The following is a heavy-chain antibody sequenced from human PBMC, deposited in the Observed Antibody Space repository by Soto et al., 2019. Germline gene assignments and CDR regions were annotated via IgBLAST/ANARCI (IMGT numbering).Heavy chain of an antibody. J-gene: IGHJ6*02. CDR3: AKDGTDYYYYGMDV. Sequence: PGGSLILSCAASGFTFSSYAMSWVRQAPGKGLEWVSAISGSGGSTYYADSVKGRFTISRDNSKNTLYLQMNSLRAEDTAVYYCAKDGTDYYYYGMDVWGQGTTVTVSS. V-gene: IGHV3-23*01. CDR1: GFTFSSYA. CDR2: ISGSGGST.